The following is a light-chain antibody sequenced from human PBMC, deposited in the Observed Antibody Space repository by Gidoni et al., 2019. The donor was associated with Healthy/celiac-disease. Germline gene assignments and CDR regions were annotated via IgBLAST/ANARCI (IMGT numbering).Light chain of an antibody. CDR1: QGISSY. CDR3: QQRNSYPPT. CDR2: AAS. V-gene: IGKV1-9*01. Sequence: DSQLTPSPSFLSASVGDRVTITCRASQGISSYLAWYQQKPGKAPKLLIYAASTLQSEVPSRFSGSGSGTEFTLTISSPQPEDFAPYYCQQRNSYPPTFGGGTKVEIK. J-gene: IGKJ4*01.